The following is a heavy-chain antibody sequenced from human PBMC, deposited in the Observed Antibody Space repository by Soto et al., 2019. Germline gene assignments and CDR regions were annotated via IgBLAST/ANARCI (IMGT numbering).Heavy chain of an antibody. V-gene: IGHV3-23*01. CDR1: GFTFSSYA. Sequence: PGGSLRLSCAASGFTFSSYAMSWVRQAPGKGLEWVSAISGSGGSTYYADSVKGRFTISRDNSKNTLYLQMNSLRAEDTAVYYCAKESYDFWSGYVRYYFDYWGQGTLVTVSS. J-gene: IGHJ4*02. CDR2: ISGSGGST. CDR3: AKESYDFWSGYVRYYFDY. D-gene: IGHD3-3*01.